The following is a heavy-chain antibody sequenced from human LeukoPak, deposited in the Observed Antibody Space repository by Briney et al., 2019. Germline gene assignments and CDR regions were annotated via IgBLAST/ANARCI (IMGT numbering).Heavy chain of an antibody. D-gene: IGHD3-10*01. CDR1: GYTFTSYG. CDR3: ARDLYYGWGTYCEDVSDI. J-gene: IGHJ3*02. V-gene: IGHV1-18*01. CDR2: ISAYNGNT. Sequence: GASVKVSCKASGYTFTSYGISWVRQAPGQGLEWMGWISAYNGNTNYAQKLQGRVTMTTDTSTSTAYMELRSLRSDDTAVYYCARDLYYGWGTYCEDVSDIWGQGTMVTVSS.